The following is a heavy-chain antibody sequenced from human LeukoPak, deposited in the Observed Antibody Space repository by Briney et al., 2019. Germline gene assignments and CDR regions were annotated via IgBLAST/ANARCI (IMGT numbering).Heavy chain of an antibody. CDR1: GYTFTTYR. D-gene: IGHD5-12*01. Sequence: GEALKSSCNGSGYTFTTYRIAWVGQMPRKGLEWRGSISPSDGETKYSPAFQGQVTISADTPFNTAYLQWSSLSASDSAIYYCASLQRIKSGRYYYYYYMDVWGKGTTVTVSS. V-gene: IGHV5-51*04. J-gene: IGHJ6*03. CDR2: ISPSDGET. CDR3: ASLQRIKSGRYYYYYYMDV.